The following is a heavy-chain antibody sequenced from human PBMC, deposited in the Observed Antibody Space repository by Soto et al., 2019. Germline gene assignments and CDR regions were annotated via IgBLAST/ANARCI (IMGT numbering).Heavy chain of an antibody. V-gene: IGHV1-3*01. J-gene: IGHJ5*02. Sequence: ASVKVSFKASGYTFTSYAIHWVRQAPGQRLEWMGWIYAGNGNTKYSQKFQGRVTIARDTSASTAYMELSSLRSEDTAVYYCARDAAAAGRRWFDPWGQGTLVTVSS. CDR3: ARDAAAAGRRWFDP. CDR1: GYTFTSYA. D-gene: IGHD6-13*01. CDR2: IYAGNGNT.